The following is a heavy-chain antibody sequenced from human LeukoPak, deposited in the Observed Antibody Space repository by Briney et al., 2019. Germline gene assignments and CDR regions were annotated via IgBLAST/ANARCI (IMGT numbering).Heavy chain of an antibody. D-gene: IGHD1-26*01. Sequence: SETLSLTCTVSGGSISSSSYYWGWIRQPPGKGLEWIGSIYYSGSTYYNPSLKSRVTISVDTSKNQFSLKLSSVTAADTAVYYCARRVVCWRGSYSPCYFDYWGQGTLVTVSS. CDR1: GGSISSSSYY. CDR3: ARRVVCWRGSYSPCYFDY. V-gene: IGHV4-39*01. CDR2: IYYSGST. J-gene: IGHJ4*02.